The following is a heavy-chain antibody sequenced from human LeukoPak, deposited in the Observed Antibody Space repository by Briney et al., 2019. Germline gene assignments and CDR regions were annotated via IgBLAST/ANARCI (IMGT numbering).Heavy chain of an antibody. CDR2: IYSGGST. CDR1: GFTFSSYW. D-gene: IGHD6-13*01. J-gene: IGHJ4*02. V-gene: IGHV3-53*01. Sequence: PGGSLRLSCAASGFTFSSYWMSWVRQAPGKGLEWVSVIYSGGSTYYEDSVKGRFTISRDNSKNTLYLQMNSLRAEDTAMYYCARDMSLAAAGPLGLGYWGQGTLVTVSS. CDR3: ARDMSLAAAGPLGLGY.